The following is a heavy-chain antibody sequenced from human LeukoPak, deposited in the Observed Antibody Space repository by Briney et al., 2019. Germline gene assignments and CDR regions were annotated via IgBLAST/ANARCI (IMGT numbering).Heavy chain of an antibody. V-gene: IGHV4-31*03. CDR2: MHHSGRT. Sequence: PSETLSLTCNVSGASITSESYFWSWMRQHPGKGLEWIGYMHHSGRTYYNASLKSRVTISVDTSKSQFSLKVNSVTAADTAVYYCARGIPRGHYYDSSGYRFDYWGQGTLVTVSS. CDR1: GASITSESYF. D-gene: IGHD3-22*01. J-gene: IGHJ4*02. CDR3: ARGIPRGHYYDSSGYRFDY.